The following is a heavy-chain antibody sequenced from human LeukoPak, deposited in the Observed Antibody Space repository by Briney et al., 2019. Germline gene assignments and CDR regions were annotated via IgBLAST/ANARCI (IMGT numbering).Heavy chain of an antibody. V-gene: IGHV1-2*02. J-gene: IGHJ6*03. CDR3: ARGGRRGYSYDYYYYYYMDV. CDR1: GYTFTGYY. CDR2: INPNSGGT. D-gene: IGHD5-18*01. Sequence: ASVKVSCKASGYTFTGYYMHWVRQAPGQGLEWMGWINPNSGGTNYAQKFQGRVTMTRDTSISTAYMELSRLRSDGTAVYYCARGGRRGYSYDYYYYYYMDVWGKGTTVTISS.